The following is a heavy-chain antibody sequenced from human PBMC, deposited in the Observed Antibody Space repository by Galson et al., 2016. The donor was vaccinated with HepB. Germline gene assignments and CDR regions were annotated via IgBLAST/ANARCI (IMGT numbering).Heavy chain of an antibody. CDR2: IEWDDDT. D-gene: IGHD3-10*01. J-gene: IGHJ6*02. V-gene: IGHV2-70*01. Sequence: PALVKPTQTLTLTCTFSGFSLNTSGMGVSWIRQPPGKALEWLALIEWDDDTYYITSLKTRLTLSKDTSKNQVVLTMTNMDPVDTATYYCARSTVVRGIMSYYYGLDVWGQGTTVTVSS. CDR1: GFSLNTSGMG. CDR3: ARSTVVRGIMSYYYGLDV.